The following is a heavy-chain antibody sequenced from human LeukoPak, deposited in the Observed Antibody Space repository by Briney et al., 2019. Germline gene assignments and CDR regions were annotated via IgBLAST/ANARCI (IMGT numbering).Heavy chain of an antibody. CDR1: GYTFTGCY. D-gene: IGHD3-22*01. V-gene: IGHV1-2*02. J-gene: IGHJ4*02. Sequence: GASVKVFCKASGYTFTGCYMLWVRQAPGQGLEWMGWINPQSGGTNYAQKFQDRDTITRGNSISTAHMEQGRLRSDDTAVYFCASPYYYDSSGYYRGFDYWGQGTLVTVSS. CDR2: INPQSGGT. CDR3: ASPYYYDSSGYYRGFDY.